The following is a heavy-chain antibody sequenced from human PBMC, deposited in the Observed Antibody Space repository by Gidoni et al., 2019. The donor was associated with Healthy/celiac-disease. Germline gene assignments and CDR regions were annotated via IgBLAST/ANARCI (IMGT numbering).Heavy chain of an antibody. Sequence: EVQLVEFGGGLVQPGGSLTLSCAASVFTFSGPAMHWVRQASGTGLAWVGRSRSKANMYATAYAASVKGRCTISRDDSKNTAYLQMNSLKTEDTAVYYGTRHGSSWYSTVLVDYWVQGTLVTVSS. J-gene: IGHJ4*02. CDR3: TRHGSSWYSTVLVDY. D-gene: IGHD6-13*01. CDR2: SRSKANMYAT. CDR1: VFTFSGPA. V-gene: IGHV3-73*01.